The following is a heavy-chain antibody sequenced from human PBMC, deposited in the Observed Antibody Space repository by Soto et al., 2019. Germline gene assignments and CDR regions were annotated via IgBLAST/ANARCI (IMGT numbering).Heavy chain of an antibody. D-gene: IGHD5-12*01. Sequence: QVQLVESGGGVVQPGRSLRLSCAASGFTFSSYGMHWVRQAPGKGLEWVAVISYDGSNKYYADSVKGRFTISRDNSKNTLYLQMNSLRAEDTAVYYCAKEGDSGYDWYYFDYWGQGTLVTVSS. CDR2: ISYDGSNK. CDR1: GFTFSSYG. CDR3: AKEGDSGYDWYYFDY. V-gene: IGHV3-30*18. J-gene: IGHJ4*02.